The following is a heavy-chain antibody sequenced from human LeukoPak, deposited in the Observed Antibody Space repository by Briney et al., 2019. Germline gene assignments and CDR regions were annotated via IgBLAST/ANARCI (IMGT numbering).Heavy chain of an antibody. CDR1: GFTFSDYY. CDR3: AREAQLVAATDY. D-gene: IGHD2-15*01. V-gene: IGHV3-11*04. J-gene: IGHJ4*02. Sequence: GGSLRLXCAASGFTFSDYYMSWIRQAPGKGLEWVSYISSSGSTIYYADSVKGRFTISRNNAKNSLYLQMNSLRAEDTAVYYCAREAQLVAATDYWGQGTLVTVSS. CDR2: ISSSGSTI.